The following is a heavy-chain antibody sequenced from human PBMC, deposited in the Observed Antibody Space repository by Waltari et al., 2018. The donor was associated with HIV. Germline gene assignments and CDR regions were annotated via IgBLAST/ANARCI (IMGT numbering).Heavy chain of an antibody. CDR2: IYYSGST. CDR1: GGSISSSSYY. Sequence: PGLVKPSETLSLTCTVSGGSISSSSYYWGWIRQPPGKGLEWIGSIYYSGSTYYNPSLKSRVTISVDTSKNQFSLKLSSVTAADTAVYYCARLSRGWFDPWGQGTLVTVSS. J-gene: IGHJ5*02. V-gene: IGHV4-39*01. D-gene: IGHD3-10*01. CDR3: ARLSRGWFDP.